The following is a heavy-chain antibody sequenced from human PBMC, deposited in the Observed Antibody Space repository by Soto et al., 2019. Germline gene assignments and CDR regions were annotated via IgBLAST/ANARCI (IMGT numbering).Heavy chain of an antibody. J-gene: IGHJ4*02. D-gene: IGHD2-21*01. V-gene: IGHV3-9*01. Sequence: VQLLESGGGLVQPGGSLRLSCTASGFSFDDYAMHWVRQLPGKGLEWVAGIGWRSFTLGYANSVKGRFTISRDNAQNFLYLQMDDLRAEDSALYFCAKDRLASSRGRFDVWGQGTLVTVSS. CDR3: AKDRLASSRGRFDV. CDR2: IGWRSFTL. CDR1: GFSFDDYA.